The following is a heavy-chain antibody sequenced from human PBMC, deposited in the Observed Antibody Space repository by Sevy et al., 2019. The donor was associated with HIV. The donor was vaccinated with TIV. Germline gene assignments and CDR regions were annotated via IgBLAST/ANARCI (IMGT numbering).Heavy chain of an antibody. V-gene: IGHV3-15*01. D-gene: IGHD2-2*02. CDR1: GFTFTYAW. CDR2: IKSRPDGGTT. Sequence: GGSLRLSCAASGFTFTYAWMSWVRQAPGKGLEWVGRIKSRPDGGTTDYAATVKGRFTISRDDSKNTLYLQMNSLKTEDTAVYYCTTTRAIVVVPAAIPDTYYYYYGMDVWGQGTTVTVSS. CDR3: TTTRAIVVVPAAIPDTYYYYYGMDV. J-gene: IGHJ6*02.